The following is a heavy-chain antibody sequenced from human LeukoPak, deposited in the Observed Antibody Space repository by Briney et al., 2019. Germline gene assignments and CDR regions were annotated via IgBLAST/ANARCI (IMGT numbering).Heavy chain of an antibody. Sequence: ASVKVSCKASGYTFTGYYMHWVRQAPGQGLEWMGWINPNSGGTNYAQKFQGRVTMTRDTSISTAYMELSRLRSDDTAVYYCARDYGSGSYYNVLYYYYYYMDVWGKGTTVTISS. V-gene: IGHV1-2*02. J-gene: IGHJ6*03. CDR3: ARDYGSGSYYNVLYYYYYYMDV. CDR1: GYTFTGYY. CDR2: INPNSGGT. D-gene: IGHD3-10*01.